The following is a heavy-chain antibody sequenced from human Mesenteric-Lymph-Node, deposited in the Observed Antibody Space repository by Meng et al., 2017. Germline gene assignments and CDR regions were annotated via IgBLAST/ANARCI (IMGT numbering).Heavy chain of an antibody. D-gene: IGHD1-26*01. Sequence: AGSLRLSCEASGFTFRNYWMSWVRQAPGKGLEWVSFISSSSSYIYYADSVKGRFTISRDNAKNSLYLLMHSLRAEDTAVYYCARGREGYFDYWGQGTLVTVSS. CDR2: ISSSSSYI. CDR1: GFTFRNYW. CDR3: ARGREGYFDY. V-gene: IGHV3-21*01. J-gene: IGHJ4*02.